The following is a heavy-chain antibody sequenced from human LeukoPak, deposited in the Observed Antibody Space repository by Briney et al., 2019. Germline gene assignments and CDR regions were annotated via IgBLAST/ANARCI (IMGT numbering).Heavy chain of an antibody. D-gene: IGHD6-13*01. CDR2: IWYDGSNK. V-gene: IGHV3-33*01. J-gene: IGHJ4*02. CDR1: GFTFSSYG. Sequence: GGSRGLPCAASGFTFSSYGMHWVRQAPGKGLEWVADIWYDGSNKYYADSVKGRFTISRDNSKNTLYLQMNSLRAEDTAVYYCARDRSYSGLCDWGQGTLVTVSS. CDR3: ARDRSYSGLCD.